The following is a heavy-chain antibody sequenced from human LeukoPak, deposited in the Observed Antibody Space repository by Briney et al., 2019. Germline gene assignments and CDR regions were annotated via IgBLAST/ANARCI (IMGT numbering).Heavy chain of an antibody. V-gene: IGHV1-2*02. CDR3: ASSSSWYSGLDY. CDR2: INPYSGGT. J-gene: IGHJ4*02. Sequence: ASVKVSCKASGYSFTGDYMHWVRQAPGQGLEWMGWINPYSGGTNYAQKFQGRVTMTRDTSISTAYMELSRLRSDDTAVYYCASSSSWYSGLDYWGQGTLVTVSS. D-gene: IGHD6-13*01. CDR1: GYSFTGDY.